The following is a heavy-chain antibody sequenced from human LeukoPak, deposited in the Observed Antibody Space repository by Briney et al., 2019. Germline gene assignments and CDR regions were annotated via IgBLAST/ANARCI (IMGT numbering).Heavy chain of an antibody. Sequence: PGRSLRLSCAASGFTFSSYGMRWVRQAPGKGLEWVAVISYDGSNKYYADSVKGRFTISRDNSKNTLYLQMNSLRAEDTAVYYCAKLGMVRGVTTPYWGQGTLVTVSS. J-gene: IGHJ4*02. D-gene: IGHD3-10*01. CDR2: ISYDGSNK. CDR1: GFTFSSYG. CDR3: AKLGMVRGVTTPY. V-gene: IGHV3-30*18.